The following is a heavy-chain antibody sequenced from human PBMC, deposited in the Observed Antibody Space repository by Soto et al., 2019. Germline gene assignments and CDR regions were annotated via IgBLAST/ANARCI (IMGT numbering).Heavy chain of an antibody. CDR2: IYYSGST. Sequence: QVQLQESGPGLVKPSQTLSLTCTVSGGSITSDNYSWTWIRQPPGKGLEWIGYIYYSGSTYYNPSLKSRVTISVDKAKHQLSLRLSSVTAADTAVYYCARAQLVGYYFDSWGQGTLVTVSS. CDR3: ARAQLVGYYFDS. V-gene: IGHV4-30-4*08. D-gene: IGHD2-2*01. CDR1: GGSITSDNYS. J-gene: IGHJ4*02.